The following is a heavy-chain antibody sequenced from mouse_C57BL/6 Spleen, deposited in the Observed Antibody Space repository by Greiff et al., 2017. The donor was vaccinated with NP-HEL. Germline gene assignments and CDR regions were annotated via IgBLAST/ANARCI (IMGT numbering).Heavy chain of an antibody. CDR3: TRELGQFAY. J-gene: IGHJ3*01. CDR2: IDPETGGT. CDR1: GYTFTDYE. Sequence: QVQLKESGAELVRPGASVTLSCKASGYTFTDYEMHWVKQTPVHGLEWIGAIDPETGGTAYNQKFKGKAILTADKSSSTAYMELRSLTSEDSAVYYCTRELGQFAYWGQGTLVTVSA. D-gene: IGHD4-1*01. V-gene: IGHV1-15*01.